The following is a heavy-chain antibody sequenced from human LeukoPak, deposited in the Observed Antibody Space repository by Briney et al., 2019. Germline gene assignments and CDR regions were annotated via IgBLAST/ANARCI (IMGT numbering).Heavy chain of an antibody. CDR2: IYYSGST. V-gene: IGHV4-59*01. D-gene: IGHD3-10*01. Sequence: PSETLSLTCTVSGGTISSYYWSWIRQPPGKGLEWIGYIYYSGSTNYNPSLKSRVTISVDTSKNQFYLKLSSVTAADTAVYYCARVGTYGSGSYLSWLDYWGERTLVTVSS. CDR3: ARVGTYGSGSYLSWLDY. CDR1: GGTISSYY. J-gene: IGHJ4*02.